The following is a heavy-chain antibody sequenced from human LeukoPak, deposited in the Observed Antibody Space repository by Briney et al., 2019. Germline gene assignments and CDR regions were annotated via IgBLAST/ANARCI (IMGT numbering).Heavy chain of an antibody. CDR2: ISGSGGST. D-gene: IGHD3-10*01. CDR3: AKVGRMVRGVIVSWFDP. Sequence: PGGSLRLSCAASGFTFSSYAMSWVRQAPGKGLEWVSAISGSGGSTYYADSVKGRFTISRDNSKNSLYLQMNSLRAEDTAVYYCAKVGRMVRGVIVSWFDPWGQGTLVTVSS. J-gene: IGHJ5*02. CDR1: GFTFSSYA. V-gene: IGHV3-23*01.